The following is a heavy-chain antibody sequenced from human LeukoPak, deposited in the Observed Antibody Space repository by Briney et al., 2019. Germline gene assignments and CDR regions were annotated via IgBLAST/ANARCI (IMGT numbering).Heavy chain of an antibody. V-gene: IGHV3-53*01. Sequence: GGSLRLSCAASGFTDSTNYMNWVRQAPGKGLEWVSVLYSGSSTYYADSVEGRFTISRDSSKNTLFLQMNDLRAEDTAVYYCARVGDHFHWYLDLWGRGTLVTVSP. J-gene: IGHJ2*01. CDR3: ARVGDHFHWYLDL. CDR2: LYSGSST. D-gene: IGHD3-3*02. CDR1: GFTDSTNY.